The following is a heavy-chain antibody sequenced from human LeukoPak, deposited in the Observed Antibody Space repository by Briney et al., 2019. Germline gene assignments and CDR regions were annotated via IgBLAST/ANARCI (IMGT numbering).Heavy chain of an antibody. J-gene: IGHJ6*03. V-gene: IGHV3-23*01. CDR2: LYGSGETT. Sequence: LGGSLRLCCAASGFTFSSYAMSWARQAPGKGVEWVSVLYGSGETTYYADSVKGRFTVSRDNSKNTLYLQMDGLIAEDTAVYYCAKMAGMTRQVYYMDVWGKGATVTVSS. CDR1: GFTFSSYA. D-gene: IGHD1-1*01. CDR3: AKMAGMTRQVYYMDV.